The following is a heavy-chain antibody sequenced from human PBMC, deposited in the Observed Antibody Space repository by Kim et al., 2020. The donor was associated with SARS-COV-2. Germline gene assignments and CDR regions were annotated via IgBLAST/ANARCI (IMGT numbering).Heavy chain of an antibody. J-gene: IGHJ6*02. CDR3: ARDSGRYNWNDQGMDV. D-gene: IGHD1-20*01. V-gene: IGHV3-30-3*01. CDR2: ISYDGSNK. Sequence: GGSLRLSCAASGFTFSSYAMHWVRQAPGKGLEWVAVISYDGSNKYYADSVKGRFTISRDNSKNTLYLQMNSLRAEDTAVYYCARDSGRYNWNDQGMDVWGQGTTVTVSS. CDR1: GFTFSSYA.